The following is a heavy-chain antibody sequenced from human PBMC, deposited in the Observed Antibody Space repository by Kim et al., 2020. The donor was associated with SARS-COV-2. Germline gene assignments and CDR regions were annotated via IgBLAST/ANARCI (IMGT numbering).Heavy chain of an antibody. D-gene: IGHD2-15*01. CDR3: ARRYCSGGSCYSGSDY. J-gene: IGHJ4*02. V-gene: IGHV3-23*01. Sequence: SWKGRFTISRDKSKNTLCLQMNSLRAEDTAVYFCARRYCSGGSCYSGSDYWGQGTLVTVSS.